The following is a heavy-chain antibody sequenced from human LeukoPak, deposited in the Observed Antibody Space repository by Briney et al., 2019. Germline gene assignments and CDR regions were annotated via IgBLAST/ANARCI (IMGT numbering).Heavy chain of an antibody. J-gene: IGHJ4*02. CDR1: GGSITSRY. Sequence: SETLSLTCAVSGGSITSRYWSWIRQPPGKGLEWIGYIYHSGTNYNPSLERRVSISEDSSKNHFSLNLRSVTAADTAVYYCARANGGRRYFDYWGQGTPVTVSS. CDR3: ARANGGRRYFDY. V-gene: IGHV4-59*11. CDR2: IYHSGT. D-gene: IGHD4-23*01.